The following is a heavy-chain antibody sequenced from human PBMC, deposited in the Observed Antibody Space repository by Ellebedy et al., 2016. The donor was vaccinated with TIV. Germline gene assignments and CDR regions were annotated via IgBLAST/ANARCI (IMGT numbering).Heavy chain of an antibody. J-gene: IGHJ6*04. D-gene: IGHD3-3*01. CDR1: GFTFNTYS. CDR2: ISGSRTYI. Sequence: GGSLRLXXAASGFTFNTYSMHWVRQAPGKGLEWVSSISGSRTYIFYADSVKGRFTISRDNAKNSLDLQMNSLRAEDTAVYYCASQAYDFWTAAVWGRGTTVTVSS. CDR3: ASQAYDFWTAAV. V-gene: IGHV3-21*01.